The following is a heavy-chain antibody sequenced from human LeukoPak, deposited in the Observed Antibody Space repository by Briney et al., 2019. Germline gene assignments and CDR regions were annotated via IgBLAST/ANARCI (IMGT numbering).Heavy chain of an antibody. CDR3: ARDPSSGYIDY. J-gene: IGHJ4*02. D-gene: IGHD3-22*01. CDR1: EFTFSGYW. Sequence: GGSLRLSCAASEFTFSGYWMNWVRQAPGKGLEWVSSISSSSSYIYYADSVKGRFTISRDNAKNSLYLQMNSLRAEDTAVYYCARDPSSGYIDYWGQGTLVTVSS. CDR2: ISSSSSYI. V-gene: IGHV3-21*01.